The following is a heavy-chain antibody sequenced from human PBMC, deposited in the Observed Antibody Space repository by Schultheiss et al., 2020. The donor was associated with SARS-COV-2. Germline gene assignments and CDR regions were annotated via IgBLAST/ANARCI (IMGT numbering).Heavy chain of an antibody. J-gene: IGHJ6*02. CDR3: ARINCSGGSCFSIYYYYGMDV. CDR1: GGSISSYY. CDR2: IYYSGST. V-gene: IGHV4-59*01. D-gene: IGHD2-15*01. Sequence: SETLSLTCTVSGGSISSYYWSWIRQPPGKGLEWIGYIYYSGSTNYNPSLKSRVTISVDTSKNQFSLKLSSVTAADTVVYYCARINCSGGSCFSIYYYYGMDVWGQGTTVTVSS.